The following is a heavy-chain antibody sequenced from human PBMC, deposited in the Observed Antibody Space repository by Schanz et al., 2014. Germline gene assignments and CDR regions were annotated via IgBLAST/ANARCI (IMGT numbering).Heavy chain of an antibody. CDR2: ISVYHGHT. CDR3: VRDAGWAFGDYHGMDV. V-gene: IGHV1-18*01. J-gene: IGHJ6*02. CDR1: GYTFNNHG. D-gene: IGHD3-10*01. Sequence: QVQLVQSGGEVKKPGASATVSCKASGYTFNNHGISWVRQAPGQGLEWMGWISVYHGHTNYAEKVHGGVTMTTDTSTSTAYMELRSLISDDTAVYYCVRDAGWAFGDYHGMDVWGQGTSVTVSS.